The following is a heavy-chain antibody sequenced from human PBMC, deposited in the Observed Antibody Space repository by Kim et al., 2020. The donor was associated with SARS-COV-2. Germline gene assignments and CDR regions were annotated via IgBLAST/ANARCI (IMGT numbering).Heavy chain of an antibody. Sequence: SVKGRFTSSRDNAKNSQYLQMNSLRAEDTALYYCAKEIGVGSGYFCAFDICGQGTMVTVSS. D-gene: IGHD3-22*01. J-gene: IGHJ3*02. V-gene: IGHV3-9*01. CDR3: AKEIGVGSGYFCAFDI.